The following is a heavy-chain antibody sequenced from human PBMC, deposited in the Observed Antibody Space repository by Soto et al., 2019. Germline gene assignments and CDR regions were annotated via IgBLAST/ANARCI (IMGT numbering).Heavy chain of an antibody. D-gene: IGHD3-3*01. CDR3: NTSWAEGSGRSRHVDY. CDR1: GFTFDKAW. J-gene: IGHJ4*02. CDR2: IKSRNDGGTT. Sequence: DVRLVESGGDLVKQGGSVRLSCVASGFTFDKAWMHWVRQVPGKGLEWLGRIKSRNDGGTTDYAAPVKGRVTISRDDSKNTAYLQINGLSVDDTGVYFCNTSWAEGSGRSRHVDYWGQGTQVTVSS. V-gene: IGHV3-15*07.